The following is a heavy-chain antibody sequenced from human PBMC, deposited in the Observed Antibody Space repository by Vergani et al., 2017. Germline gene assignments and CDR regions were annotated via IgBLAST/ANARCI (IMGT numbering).Heavy chain of an antibody. CDR2: IKSDGSIT. Sequence: DVHLAESGGGFFQPGGSLRLSCSASGFSFNSYWMHWVRQVPGKGLLWVSRIKSDGSITSYADSVKGRFTISRDKAQNTLYLQMNSLRVEDTGVYYGARARCIETCYMSNWLDSWGQGTLVTVSS. CDR1: GFSFNSYW. CDR3: ARARCIETCYMSNWLDS. V-gene: IGHV3-74*03. J-gene: IGHJ5*01. D-gene: IGHD3-9*01.